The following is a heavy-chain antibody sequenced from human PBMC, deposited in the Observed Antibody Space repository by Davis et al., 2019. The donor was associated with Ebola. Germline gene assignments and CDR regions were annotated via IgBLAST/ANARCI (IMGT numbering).Heavy chain of an antibody. CDR3: ARHALGYGFGFDY. D-gene: IGHD3-16*01. J-gene: IGHJ4*02. V-gene: IGHV4-59*08. CDR2: IYYSGST. CDR1: GGSISSYC. Sequence: MPGGSLRLSCTVSGGSISSYCWSWIRQPPGKGLEWIGYIYYSGSTNYNPSLKSRVTISVDTSKNQFSLKLSSVTAADTAVYYCARHALGYGFGFDYWGQGTLVTVSS.